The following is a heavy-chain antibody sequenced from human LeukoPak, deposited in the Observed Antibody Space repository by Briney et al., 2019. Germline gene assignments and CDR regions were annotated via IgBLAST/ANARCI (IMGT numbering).Heavy chain of an antibody. Sequence: TGGSLRLSCAASGFTFSTYAMNWVRQAPGKGLEWVSGITGRSNSTYYADSVKGRFIISRDNSKNTLFLQMNNLRAEDTAVYYCAKVTPYSYNSSSDHWGQGTLVTVSS. V-gene: IGHV3-23*01. CDR2: ITGRSNST. J-gene: IGHJ4*02. D-gene: IGHD3-22*01. CDR3: AKVTPYSYNSSSDH. CDR1: GFTFSTYA.